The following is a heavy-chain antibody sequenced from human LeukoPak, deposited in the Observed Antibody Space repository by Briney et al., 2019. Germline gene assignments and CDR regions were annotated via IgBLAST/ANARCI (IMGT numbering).Heavy chain of an antibody. J-gene: IGHJ6*03. V-gene: IGHV3-15*01. CDR3: SGCSSTSCYGWSYYMDV. CDR2: IKSESDGGTT. D-gene: IGHD2-2*01. Sequence: GGALRLSCGASGVTCSNAWMSWVRQAPGRGREWVGRIKSESDGGTTDYAAPVKGRFTIARDDSNSTLYLQMNSMKTEATAVYYCSGCSSTSCYGWSYYMDVWGKGTTVTVSS. CDR1: GVTCSNAW.